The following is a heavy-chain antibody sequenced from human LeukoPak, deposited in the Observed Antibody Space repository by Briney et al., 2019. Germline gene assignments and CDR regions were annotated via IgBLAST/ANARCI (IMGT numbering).Heavy chain of an antibody. V-gene: IGHV3-23*01. CDR1: GFTFSSYA. J-gene: IGHJ4*02. CDR3: AKDGDILSLHHPVDY. Sequence: PGGSLRLSCAASGFTFSSYAMSWVRQAPGKGLEWVSAISGSGGSTYYADPVKGRFTISRDNSKNTLYLQMNSLRAEDTAVYYCAKDGDILSLHHPVDYWGQGTLVTVSS. CDR2: ISGSGGST. D-gene: IGHD2-15*01.